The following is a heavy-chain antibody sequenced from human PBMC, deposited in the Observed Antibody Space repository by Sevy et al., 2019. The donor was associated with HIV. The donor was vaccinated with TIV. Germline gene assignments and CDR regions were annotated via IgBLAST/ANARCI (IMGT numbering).Heavy chain of an antibody. D-gene: IGHD1-7*01. CDR2: IRYEGSNK. J-gene: IGHJ6*02. CDR3: AKDRRGITGTKTYYYYGMDV. CDR1: GFTFSSYG. V-gene: IGHV3-30*02. Sequence: GGSLRLSCAASGFTFSSYGMHWVRQAPGKGLEWVAFIRYEGSNKYYADSVKGRFTISRDNSKNMLYLQMNSLRAEDTAVYYCAKDRRGITGTKTYYYYGMDVWGQGTTVTVSS.